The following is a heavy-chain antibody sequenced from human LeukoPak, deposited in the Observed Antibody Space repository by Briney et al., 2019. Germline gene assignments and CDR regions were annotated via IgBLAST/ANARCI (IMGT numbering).Heavy chain of an antibody. J-gene: IGHJ3*02. Sequence: ASVKVSCKASGYTFTSYAMNWVRQAPGQGLEWMGWINTKTGTPTYAQGFTGRFVFSLDISVSTAYLQISSLKAEDSAIYYCARRSPTADAFDIWGQGTMVTVSS. CDR3: ARRSPTADAFDI. D-gene: IGHD4-11*01. CDR1: GYTFTSYA. V-gene: IGHV7-4-1*02. CDR2: INTKTGTP.